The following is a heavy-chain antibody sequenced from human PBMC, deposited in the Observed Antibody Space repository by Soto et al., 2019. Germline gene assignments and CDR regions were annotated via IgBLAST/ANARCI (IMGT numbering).Heavy chain of an antibody. CDR1: GYTFTSYG. CDR3: ARGAYYYDSSGYHKSRYYYGMDV. V-gene: IGHV1-18*04. D-gene: IGHD3-22*01. Sequence: ASVKVSCKASGYTFTSYGISWVRQAPGQGLEWMGWISAYNGNTNYAQKLQGRVTMTTDTSTSTAYMELRSLRSDDTAVYYCARGAYYYDSSGYHKSRYYYGMDVWGQGATVTVS. J-gene: IGHJ6*02. CDR2: ISAYNGNT.